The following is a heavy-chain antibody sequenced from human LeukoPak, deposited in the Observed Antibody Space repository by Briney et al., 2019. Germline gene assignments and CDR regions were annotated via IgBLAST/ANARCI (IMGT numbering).Heavy chain of an antibody. D-gene: IGHD4-17*01. CDR3: VTTVIVTMDV. J-gene: IGHJ6*04. CDR2: INSDGSST. CDR1: GFRFSSYW. V-gene: IGHV3-74*01. Sequence: GGSLRLSCAASGFRFSSYWMHWVRQAPGKGLVWVSRINSDGSSTSYADSVKGRFTISRDNAKNTLYLQMNSLRAEDTAVYYCVTTVIVTMDVWGKGTTVTVSS.